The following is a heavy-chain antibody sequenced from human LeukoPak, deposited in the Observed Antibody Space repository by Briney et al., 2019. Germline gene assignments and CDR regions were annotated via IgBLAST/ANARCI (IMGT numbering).Heavy chain of an antibody. J-gene: IGHJ4*02. D-gene: IGHD3-22*01. CDR2: IRYDGSNK. Sequence: GGSLRLSCAASGFTFSSYGMPWVRQAPGKGLEWVAFIRYDGSNKYYADSVKGRFTISRDNSKNTLYLQMNSLRAEDTAVYYCAKDYYYDSISTVFDYWGQGTLVTVSS. CDR3: AKDYYYDSISTVFDY. CDR1: GFTFSSYG. V-gene: IGHV3-30*02.